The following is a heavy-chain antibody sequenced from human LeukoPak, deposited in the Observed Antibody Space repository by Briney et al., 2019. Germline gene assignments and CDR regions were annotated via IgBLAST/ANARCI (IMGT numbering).Heavy chain of an antibody. D-gene: IGHD3-16*01. CDR1: GFTFSSYW. CDR2: INHNGNVN. J-gene: IGHJ6*02. Sequence: GGSLRLSCAASGFTFSSYWITWVRQAPGKGLEWVASINHNGNVNYYVDSVKGRFTISRDNAKNSLYLQMSNLRAEDTAVYFCARGGGLDVWGQGATVTVSS. V-gene: IGHV3-7*03. CDR3: ARGGGLDV.